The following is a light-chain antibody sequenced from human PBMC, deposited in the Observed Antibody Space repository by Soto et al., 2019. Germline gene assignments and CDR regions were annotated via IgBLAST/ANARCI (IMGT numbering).Light chain of an antibody. CDR1: QSVSSY. CDR3: QQRSNWPPT. Sequence: EIVLTQSPATLSSSPGERATLSCRASQSVSSYLAWYQQKPGQAPRLLIYDASNRATGIPARFSGSGSGTDFTLTISSLEPEDFAVYYCQQRSNWPPTFGQGTK. J-gene: IGKJ1*01. CDR2: DAS. V-gene: IGKV3-11*01.